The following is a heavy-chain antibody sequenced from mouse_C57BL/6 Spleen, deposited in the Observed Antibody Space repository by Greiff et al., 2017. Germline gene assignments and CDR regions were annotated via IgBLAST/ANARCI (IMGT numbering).Heavy chain of an antibody. J-gene: IGHJ4*01. CDR1: GYAFTNYL. CDR3: ARGGVLRDYAMDY. Sequence: VQLQQSGAELVRPGTSVKVSCKASGYAFTNYLIEWVKQRPGQGLEWIGVINPGSGGTNYNEKFKGKATLTADKSSSTAYMQLSSLTSEDSAVYFCARGGVLRDYAMDYWGQGTSVTVSS. CDR2: INPGSGGT. V-gene: IGHV1-54*01. D-gene: IGHD1-1*01.